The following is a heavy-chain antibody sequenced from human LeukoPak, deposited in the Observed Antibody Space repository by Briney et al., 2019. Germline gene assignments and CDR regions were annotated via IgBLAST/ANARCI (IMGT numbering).Heavy chain of an antibody. D-gene: IGHD2-15*01. Sequence: SETLSLTCTVSGDSMKSYYWTWIRQPPGKGLEWIGYIYYTGSTNYNPSLKSRVTISVDTSKNQFSLKLSSVTAADTAVYYCAKEREYCSSGSCHYDLDVWGQGTTVTVSS. CDR1: GDSMKSYY. J-gene: IGHJ6*02. CDR3: AKEREYCSSGSCHYDLDV. V-gene: IGHV4-59*01. CDR2: IYYTGST.